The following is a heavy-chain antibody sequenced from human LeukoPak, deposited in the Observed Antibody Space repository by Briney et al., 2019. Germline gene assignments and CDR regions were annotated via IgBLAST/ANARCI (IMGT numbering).Heavy chain of an antibody. CDR3: ARALLWFGELSWFDP. V-gene: IGHV4-34*01. CDR1: GGSFSGYY. Sequence: SETLSLTCAVYGGSFSGYYWSWIRQPPGKGLEWIGEINHSGSTNYNPSLKSRVTISVDTSKNQFSLKLSSVTAADTAVYYCARALLWFGELSWFDPWGQGTLVTVSS. CDR2: INHSGST. J-gene: IGHJ5*02. D-gene: IGHD3-10*01.